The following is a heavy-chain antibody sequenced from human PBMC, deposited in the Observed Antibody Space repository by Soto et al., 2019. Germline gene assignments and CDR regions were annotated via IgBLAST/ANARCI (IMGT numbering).Heavy chain of an antibody. CDR3: ATVHNTSRSFDY. V-gene: IGHV3-23*01. J-gene: IGHJ4*02. D-gene: IGHD1-20*01. Sequence: GSLRRSCGGSGFTFKNYAMTWVRQAPGKGLEWVSTTGATGRTTYYSDSVKGRFTVSRDNSKNTLDLQMSNLRAEDTAVYYCATVHNTSRSFDYWGQGTLVTVSS. CDR1: GFTFKNYA. CDR2: TGATGRTT.